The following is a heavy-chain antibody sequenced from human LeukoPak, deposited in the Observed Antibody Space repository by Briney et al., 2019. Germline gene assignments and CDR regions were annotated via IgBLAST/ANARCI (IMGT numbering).Heavy chain of an antibody. Sequence: ASVKVCCKASGYTFTSYGISWVRQAPGQGLEWMGWISGYSGDTSYSQKFQGRVTMTRDTSTSTAYMELRSLRSDDTALYYCARDRLNRFDPWGQGTLVTVSS. V-gene: IGHV1-18*01. CDR2: ISGYSGDT. CDR3: ARDRLNRFDP. D-gene: IGHD6-6*01. CDR1: GYTFTSYG. J-gene: IGHJ5*02.